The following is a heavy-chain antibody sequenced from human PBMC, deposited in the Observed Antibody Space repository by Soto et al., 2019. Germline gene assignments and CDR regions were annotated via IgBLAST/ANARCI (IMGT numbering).Heavy chain of an antibody. D-gene: IGHD3-10*01. CDR2: VSSSSSYI. Sequence: EVQLVESGGGLVKPGGSLRLSCEASGFTFSSNSMNWVRQAPGKGLEWVSSVSSSSSYIYYTDSVKGRFTISRDNAKNSLSLQLDSLRAADTAVYYCASGGGSTMLRGLSLRPFDYCGQGTLVTVSS. J-gene: IGHJ4*02. CDR1: GFTFSSNS. CDR3: ASGGGSTMLRGLSLRPFDY. V-gene: IGHV3-21*01.